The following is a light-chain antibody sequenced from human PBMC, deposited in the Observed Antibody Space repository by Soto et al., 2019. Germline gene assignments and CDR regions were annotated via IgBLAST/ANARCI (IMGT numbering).Light chain of an antibody. CDR3: TSYAGTYSFFYV. CDR1: SSDAGAYNY. Sequence: QSALTQSPSASGSPGQSVTISCTGTSSDAGAYNYVSWYQQLPGKAPKLIIYEVSKRPSGVPDRFSGSKSGNTASLTVSGLQAEDEADYYCTSYAGTYSFFYVFGTGTKLTVL. V-gene: IGLV2-8*01. CDR2: EVS. J-gene: IGLJ1*01.